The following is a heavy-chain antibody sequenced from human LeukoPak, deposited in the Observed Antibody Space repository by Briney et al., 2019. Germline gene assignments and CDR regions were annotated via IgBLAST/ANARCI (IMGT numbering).Heavy chain of an antibody. J-gene: IGHJ4*02. CDR1: GYIFAAYG. Sequence: EASVKVPCKASGYIFAAYGITWVRQAPGQGLEWMGWISASNGNTNYLRKFQGRVTMTTDTSTSTAYMELRSLRSDDTAVYYCARSGGWALREYYFDYWGQGTLVTVSS. CDR3: ARSGGWALREYYFDY. D-gene: IGHD4-17*01. V-gene: IGHV1-18*01. CDR2: ISASNGNT.